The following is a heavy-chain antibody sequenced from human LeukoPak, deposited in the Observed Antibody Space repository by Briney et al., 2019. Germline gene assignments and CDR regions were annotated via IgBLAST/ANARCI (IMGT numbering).Heavy chain of an antibody. V-gene: IGHV3-23*01. CDR1: GFTFSSYA. CDR3: AKTPSYYDFWSGYPDY. Sequence: GGSPRLSCAASGFTFSSYAMSWVRQAPGKGLEWVSAISGSGGSTYYADSVKGRFTISRDNSKNTLYLQMNSLRAEDTAVYYCAKTPSYYDFWSGYPDYWGQGTLVTVSS. J-gene: IGHJ4*02. CDR2: ISGSGGST. D-gene: IGHD3-3*01.